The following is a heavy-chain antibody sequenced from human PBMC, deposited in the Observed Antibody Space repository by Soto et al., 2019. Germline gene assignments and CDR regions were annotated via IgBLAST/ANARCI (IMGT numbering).Heavy chain of an antibody. Sequence: EVQLLESGGDLVQPGGSLRLSCTVSGFNFSSYIINCVRQAPGKGLEWVSGISGSGSNRYYADSMKGRFTVSRDNSKNTVYLQMNSLRADDTAVYYCAKERLISAAAHYGLDVWGQGTTVTVSS. CDR3: AKERLISAAAHYGLDV. CDR2: ISGSGSNR. J-gene: IGHJ6*02. CDR1: GFNFSSYI. V-gene: IGHV3-23*01. D-gene: IGHD6-13*01.